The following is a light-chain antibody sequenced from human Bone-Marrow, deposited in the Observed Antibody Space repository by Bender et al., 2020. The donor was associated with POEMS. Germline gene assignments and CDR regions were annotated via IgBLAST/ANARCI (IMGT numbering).Light chain of an antibody. J-gene: IGLJ1*01. V-gene: IGLV1-44*01. Sequence: QSVLTQPPSASGTPGQRVTISCSGGSSNIGAHAVNWYQHLPGTAPKLLIYSSHRRPSEVPDRFSGSRSGNTASLSLSGLEAEDEAYYYCCSYTGGTFLGVVFGTGTEVTVL. CDR2: SSH. CDR3: CSYTGGTFLGVV. CDR1: SSNIGAHA.